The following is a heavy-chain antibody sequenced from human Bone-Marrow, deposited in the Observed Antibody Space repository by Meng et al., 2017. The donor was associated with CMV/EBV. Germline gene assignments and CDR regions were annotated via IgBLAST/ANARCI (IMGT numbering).Heavy chain of an antibody. CDR2: IDWDDDK. J-gene: IGHJ6*02. D-gene: IGHD2-2*01. V-gene: IGHV2-70*17. CDR1: GFSLSTSGMS. Sequence: SGPTLVKPTQTLTLTCTFSGFSLSTSGMSVSWIRQPPGKALEWLARIDWDDDKFYSTSLKTRLTISKDTSKNQVVLTMTNMDPVDTATYYCARTLLGYCSSTSCFYGMDVWGQGTTVTVSS. CDR3: ARTLLGYCSSTSCFYGMDV.